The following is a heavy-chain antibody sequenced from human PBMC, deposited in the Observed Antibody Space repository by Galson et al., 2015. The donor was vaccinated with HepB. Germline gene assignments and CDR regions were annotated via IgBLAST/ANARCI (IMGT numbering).Heavy chain of an antibody. CDR2: ISYDGSTA. CDR1: GFTFSTYG. Sequence: SLRLSCAASGFTFSTYGIHWVRQAPGKGLEWVAVISYDGSTAYYADSVKGRFTISRDNSKNTLYLQMNSLRAEDTAVYYCANLGDILTGYYREGSFDYWGQGTLVTVSS. D-gene: IGHD3-9*01. V-gene: IGHV3-30*18. CDR3: ANLGDILTGYYREGSFDY. J-gene: IGHJ4*02.